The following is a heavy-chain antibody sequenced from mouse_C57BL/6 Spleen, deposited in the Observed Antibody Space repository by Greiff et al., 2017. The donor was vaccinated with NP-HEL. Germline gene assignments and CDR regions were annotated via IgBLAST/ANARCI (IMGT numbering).Heavy chain of an antibody. CDR2: IYPGDGDT. V-gene: IGHV1-80*01. D-gene: IGHD1-1*01. CDR1: GYAFSSYW. CDR3: ARSDYYGSSHYFDD. J-gene: IGHJ2*01. Sequence: VKLQQSGAELVKPGASVKISCKASGYAFSSYWMNWVKQRPGKGLEWIGQIYPGDGDTNYNGKFKGKATLTADKSSSTAYMQLSSLTSEDSAVYFCARSDYYGSSHYFDDWGQGTTLTVSS.